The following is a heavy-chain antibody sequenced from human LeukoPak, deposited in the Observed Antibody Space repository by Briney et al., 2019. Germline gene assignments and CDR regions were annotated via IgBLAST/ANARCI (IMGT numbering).Heavy chain of an antibody. CDR2: IVVGSGNT. Sequence: TSVKVSCKASGFTFTSSAMQWVRQARGQRLEWIGWIVVGSGNTNYAQKFQERVTITRDMSTSTAYMELSGLRSEDTAVYYCAGLSPYDSSGYDFDYWGQGTLVTVSS. CDR3: AGLSPYDSSGYDFDY. V-gene: IGHV1-58*02. D-gene: IGHD3-22*01. J-gene: IGHJ4*02. CDR1: GFTFTSSA.